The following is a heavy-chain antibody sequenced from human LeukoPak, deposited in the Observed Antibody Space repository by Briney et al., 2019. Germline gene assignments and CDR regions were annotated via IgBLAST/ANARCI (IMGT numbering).Heavy chain of an antibody. CDR1: GGSISSSSDY. Sequence: SETLSLTCTVSGGSISSSSDYWGWIRQPPGKGLEWIGTIYYSGSTYYNPSLKSRVTISVDTSKNQFSLKLSSVTATDTAVYYCASSEDQRVIRFLEWSQKNFVRDLGGQGTTVTVSS. J-gene: IGHJ6*01. CDR2: IYYSGST. D-gene: IGHD3-3*01. CDR3: ASSEDQRVIRFLEWSQKNFVRDL. V-gene: IGHV4-39*01.